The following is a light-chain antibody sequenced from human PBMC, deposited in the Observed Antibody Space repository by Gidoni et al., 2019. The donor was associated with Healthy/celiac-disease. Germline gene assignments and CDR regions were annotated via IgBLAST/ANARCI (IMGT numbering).Light chain of an antibody. V-gene: IGKV1-39*01. Sequence: DIQMTQSPSSLSASVADRVTITCRASPSISSYLNWYEQKPGKAPKLLIYAASSLQSGVPSRFSGSGSGTDFTLTISSLQPEDFATYYCQQSYSTPHTFGQGTKLEIK. CDR2: AAS. CDR1: PSISSY. CDR3: QQSYSTPHT. J-gene: IGKJ2*01.